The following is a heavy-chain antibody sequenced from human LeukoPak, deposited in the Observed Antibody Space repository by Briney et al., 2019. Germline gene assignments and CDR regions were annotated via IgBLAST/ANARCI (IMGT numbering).Heavy chain of an antibody. V-gene: IGHV4-34*01. CDR3: AGHHPRNTVDF. CDR2: INHSGRT. J-gene: IGHJ4*02. Sequence: PSETLSLTCAVYGGSFSGYYWGWIRQPPGKGLEWIGEINHSGRTNYNPSLKSRVTISLDTSKNQFSLKLSSVTAADTAVYYCAGHHPRNTVDFWGQGTLVTVSS. CDR1: GGSFSGYY. D-gene: IGHD2/OR15-2a*01.